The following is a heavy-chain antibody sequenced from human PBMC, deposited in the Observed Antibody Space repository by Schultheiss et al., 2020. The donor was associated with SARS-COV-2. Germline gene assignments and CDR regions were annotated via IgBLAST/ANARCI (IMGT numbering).Heavy chain of an antibody. D-gene: IGHD6-13*01. CDR2: IYYSGST. Sequence: SETLSLTCAVYGGSFSGYYWSWIRQPPGKGLEWIGYIYYSGSTYYNPSLKSRVTISVDTSKNQFSLKLSSVTAADTAVYYCARERSCCAYVDYWGQGTLVTVSS. V-gene: IGHV4-34*09. CDR3: ARERSCCAYVDY. CDR1: GGSFSGYY. J-gene: IGHJ4*02.